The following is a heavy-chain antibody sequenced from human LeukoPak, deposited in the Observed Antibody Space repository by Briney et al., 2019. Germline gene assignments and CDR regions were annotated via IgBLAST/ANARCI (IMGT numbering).Heavy chain of an antibody. CDR2: INSDGSST. J-gene: IGHJ4*02. V-gene: IGHV3-74*01. Sequence: PGGSLRLSCAASGFTFRSYWMHWVRQAPGKGLVWVSRINSDGSSTSYADSVKGRFTISRDNSKNTLYLQMNSLRAEDTAVYYCAKDDSSGYYSTFDYWGQGTLVTVSS. D-gene: IGHD3-22*01. CDR1: GFTFRSYW. CDR3: AKDDSSGYYSTFDY.